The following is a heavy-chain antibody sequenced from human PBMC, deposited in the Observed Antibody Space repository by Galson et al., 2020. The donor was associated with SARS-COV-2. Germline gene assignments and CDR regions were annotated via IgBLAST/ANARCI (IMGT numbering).Heavy chain of an antibody. CDR1: GYTFTGYY. D-gene: IGHD6-19*01. CDR2: CKPNSGGT. CDR3: ARESVAGPRGAFDI. J-gene: IGHJ3*02. Sequence: ASVTVSCKASGYTFTGYYMQLVRQDTGPGLEGMVSCKPNSGGTNSAQKFQGWVTMTRDTSISTPYMELGSLRSDDTAVYYCARESVAGPRGAFDIWGQGTMVTVSS. V-gene: IGHV1-2*04.